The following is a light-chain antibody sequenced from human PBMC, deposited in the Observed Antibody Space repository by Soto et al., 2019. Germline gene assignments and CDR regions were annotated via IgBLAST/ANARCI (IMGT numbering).Light chain of an antibody. CDR1: SSNIGSNT. CDR3: AAWDDSLNGVV. CDR2: NNN. Sequence: QSVLTQPPSASGTPGQRVTVSCSGSSSNIGSNTVNWYQQLPGTAPKLLIYNNNQRPSGVPDRFSGSKSGTSASLAISVLQSDDVSDYKCAAWDDSLNGVVFGGGNK. J-gene: IGLJ2*01. V-gene: IGLV1-44*01.